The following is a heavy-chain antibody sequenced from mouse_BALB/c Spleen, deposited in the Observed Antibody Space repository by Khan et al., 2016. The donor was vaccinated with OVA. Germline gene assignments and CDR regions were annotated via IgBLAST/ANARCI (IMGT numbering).Heavy chain of an antibody. CDR2: INTHSGVP. CDR1: GYTFTTAG. J-gene: IGHJ4*01. D-gene: IGHD2-14*01. Sequence: QIQLVQSGPELKKPGETVRISCKASGYTFTTAGMQWVQKMPGKGLKWIGWINTHSGVPKYAEDFKGRFVFSLETSASPAYLQITTLKNEDTATYFCARGGAAYYRNDGGAMDYWGQGTSVTVSS. CDR3: ARGGAAYYRNDGGAMDY. V-gene: IGHV9-4*02.